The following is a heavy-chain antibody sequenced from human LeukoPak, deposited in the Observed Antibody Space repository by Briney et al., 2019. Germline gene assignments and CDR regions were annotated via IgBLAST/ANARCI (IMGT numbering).Heavy chain of an antibody. CDR1: GGSISSGGYY. V-gene: IGHV4-31*03. CDR2: IYYSGST. Sequence: PSETLSLTCTVSGGSISSGGYYWSWIRQHPGKGLEWIGYIYYSGSTYYNPSLKSRVTISVDTSKNQFSLKLTSVTAADTAVYYCARSGGGYTATILGYFFDYWGQGALVTVSS. J-gene: IGHJ4*02. D-gene: IGHD5-18*01. CDR3: ARSGGGYTATILGYFFDY.